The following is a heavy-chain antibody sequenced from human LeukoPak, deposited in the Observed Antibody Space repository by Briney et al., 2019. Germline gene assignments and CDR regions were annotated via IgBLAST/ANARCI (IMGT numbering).Heavy chain of an antibody. D-gene: IGHD3-22*01. Sequence: PGGSLRLSCGASGFSFSNFGMHWVRQAPGKGLEWVAFIRYDGSNKYNADSVKGRFTISRDNAKNTLYLQMNSLRSEDTAVYYCARGWGYLEYFQHWGQGTLVTVSS. V-gene: IGHV3-30*02. J-gene: IGHJ1*01. CDR1: GFSFSNFG. CDR3: ARGWGYLEYFQH. CDR2: IRYDGSNK.